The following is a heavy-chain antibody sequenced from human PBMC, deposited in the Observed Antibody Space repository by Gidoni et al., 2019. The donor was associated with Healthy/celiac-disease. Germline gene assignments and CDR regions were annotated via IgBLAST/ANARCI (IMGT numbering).Heavy chain of an antibody. CDR1: GYTFTGYY. J-gene: IGHJ4*02. D-gene: IGHD3-9*01. CDR2: INPNSGGT. CDR3: ARRDFDGSVDY. V-gene: IGHV1-2*02. Sequence: QVQLVQSGAEVKKPGASVKVSCKASGYTFTGYYMHWVRQAPGQGLEWMGWINPNSGGTNDAQKFQGRVTMTRDTSISTAYMELSRLRSDDTAVYYWARRDFDGSVDYWGQGTLVTVSS.